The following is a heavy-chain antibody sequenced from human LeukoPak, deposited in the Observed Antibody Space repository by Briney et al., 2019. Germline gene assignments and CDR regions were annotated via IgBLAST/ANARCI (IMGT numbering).Heavy chain of an antibody. V-gene: IGHV1-18*01. D-gene: IGHD5-12*01. CDR1: GYTFTSYA. J-gene: IGHJ6*02. CDR3: ARDVSPENSAYDWAIYYYYTMDV. Sequence: GASVKVSCKASGYTFTSYAISWVRQAPGQGLEWTGWISGYNGNTNYAQKLQGRVTITTDTSTTTAYMELRSLRSDDTAVYYCARDVSPENSAYDWAIYYYYTMDVWGQGTTVTVSS. CDR2: ISGYNGNT.